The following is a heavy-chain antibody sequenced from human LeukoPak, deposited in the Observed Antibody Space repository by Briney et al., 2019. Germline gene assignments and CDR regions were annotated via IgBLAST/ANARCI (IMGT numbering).Heavy chain of an antibody. J-gene: IGHJ4*02. V-gene: IGHV4-31*03. CDR1: GVSISSGGYY. CDR2: IYNSGST. D-gene: IGHD2-8*01. CDR3: ARGYCTNGVCSSDYFDY. Sequence: PSQTLSLTCTVSGVSISSGGYYWNWIRQHPGKGLEWIGYIYNSGSTYYNPSLKSRSTISVDTSKNQFSLKLSSVTAADTAVYYCARGYCTNGVCSSDYFDYWGQGTLVTVSS.